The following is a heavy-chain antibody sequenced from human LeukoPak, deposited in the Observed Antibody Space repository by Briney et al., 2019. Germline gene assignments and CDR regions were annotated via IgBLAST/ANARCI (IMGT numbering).Heavy chain of an antibody. D-gene: IGHD2-2*01. Sequence: ASVKVSCKASGYTFTSYYMHWVRQAPGQGLVWMGIINPSGGSTSYAQKFQGRVTMTRDTSTSTVYMELSSLRSEDTAVYYCARDVGCSSTSCYVDAFDIWGQGTMVTVSS. V-gene: IGHV1-46*01. J-gene: IGHJ3*02. CDR1: GYTFTSYY. CDR2: INPSGGST. CDR3: ARDVGCSSTSCYVDAFDI.